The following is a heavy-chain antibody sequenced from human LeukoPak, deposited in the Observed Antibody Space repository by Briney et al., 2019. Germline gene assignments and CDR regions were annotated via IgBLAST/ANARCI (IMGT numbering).Heavy chain of an antibody. CDR2: FAGSHTTK. D-gene: IGHD3-22*01. CDR3: TTLGYHPDA. J-gene: IGHJ5*02. V-gene: IGHV3-48*03. CDR1: GFEFRAYE. Sequence: PGGSLRLPHADSGFEFRAYEKHWVRQAPGKGLEWVAYFAGSHTTKYYADSVRRRFTISRDNAKNSLYLQVNSLRAEDTSLYSSTTLGYHPDAWGQETLVTVSS.